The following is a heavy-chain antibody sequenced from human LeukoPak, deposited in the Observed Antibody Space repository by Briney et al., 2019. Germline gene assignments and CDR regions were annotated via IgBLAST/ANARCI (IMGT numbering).Heavy chain of an antibody. D-gene: IGHD3-16*01. J-gene: IGHJ4*02. Sequence: GGSLRLSCAAFGFTFSNYDMHWGRQATGKGLEWVSGIGKGGDTYYADSVKGRFIISRENAKNSVYLQMNSLRAGDTALYYCARGGPGPFDYWGQGTLVTVSS. CDR3: ARGGPGPFDY. CDR2: IGKGGDT. V-gene: IGHV3-13*04. CDR1: GFTFSNYD.